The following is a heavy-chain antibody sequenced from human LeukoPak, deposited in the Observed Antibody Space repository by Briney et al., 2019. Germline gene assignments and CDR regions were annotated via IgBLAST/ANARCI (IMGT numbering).Heavy chain of an antibody. CDR2: IYYNGST. J-gene: IGHJ4*02. D-gene: IGHD2-2*01. Sequence: SETLSLTCTVSGGSISSGGYYWSWTRQHPGKGLEWIGYIYYNGSTYYNPSLKSRVTISVDTSKNRFSLRLSSVTAADTAVYYCASYAVKRPLMGFDYWGQGTLVTVSS. V-gene: IGHV4-31*03. CDR1: GGSISSGGYY. CDR3: ASYAVKRPLMGFDY.